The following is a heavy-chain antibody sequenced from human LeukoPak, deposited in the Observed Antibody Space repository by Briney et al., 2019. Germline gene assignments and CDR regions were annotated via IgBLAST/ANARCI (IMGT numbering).Heavy chain of an antibody. V-gene: IGHV3-23*01. CDR1: GFTFSSYG. J-gene: IGHJ4*02. D-gene: IGHD4-17*01. CDR2: ISGSGGST. CDR3: ARTYGDERGFDY. Sequence: PGGSLRLSCAASGFTFSSYGMSWVRQAPGKGLEWVSAISGSGGSTYYADSVKGRFTISRDNAKNSLYLQMNSLRAEDTAVYYCARTYGDERGFDYWGQGTLVTVSS.